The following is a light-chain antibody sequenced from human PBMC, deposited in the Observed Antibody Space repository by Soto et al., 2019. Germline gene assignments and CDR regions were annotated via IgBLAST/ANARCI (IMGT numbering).Light chain of an antibody. CDR3: QQYNNWPPLYT. CDR1: QSISSN. CDR2: GAS. J-gene: IGKJ2*01. V-gene: IGKV3-15*01. Sequence: EIVMTQSPATLSMSPGERATLSCRASQSISSNLAWYQQKPGQAPRLLIYGASTRATGIPARFSGSGSGTDFALTISSMQSEDFAIYYCQQYNNWPPLYTLGQGTKLE.